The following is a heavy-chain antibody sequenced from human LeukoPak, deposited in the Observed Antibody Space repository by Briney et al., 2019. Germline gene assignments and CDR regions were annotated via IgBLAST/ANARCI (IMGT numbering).Heavy chain of an antibody. CDR2: IYYSGST. D-gene: IGHD2-2*02. Sequence: PSETLSLTCTVSGGSISSYYWGWIRQPPGKGLEWIGSIYYSGSTYYNPSLKSRVTISVDTSKNQFSLKLSSVTAADTAVYYCARHHRTIPYDYWGQGTLVTVSS. V-gene: IGHV4-39*01. J-gene: IGHJ4*02. CDR3: ARHHRTIPYDY. CDR1: GGSISSYY.